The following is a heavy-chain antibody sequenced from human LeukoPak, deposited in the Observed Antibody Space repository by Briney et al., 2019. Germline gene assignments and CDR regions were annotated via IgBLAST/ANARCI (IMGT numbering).Heavy chain of an antibody. CDR2: IYTSGST. Sequence: SETLSLTCTVSGGSISSYYWSWIRQPAGKGLEWIGRIYTSGSTNYNPSLKSRVTMSVDTSKNQFSLKLSSVTAADTAVYYCARELDCGGDCYPYYMDVWGKGTTVTVSS. CDR3: ARELDCGGDCYPYYMDV. V-gene: IGHV4-4*07. CDR1: GGSISSYY. J-gene: IGHJ6*03. D-gene: IGHD2-21*01.